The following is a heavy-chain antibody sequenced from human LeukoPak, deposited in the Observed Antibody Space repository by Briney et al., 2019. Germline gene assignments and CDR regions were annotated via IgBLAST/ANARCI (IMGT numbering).Heavy chain of an antibody. D-gene: IGHD5-18*01. Sequence: SETLSLTCTVSGGSISSYYWSWIRQPAGKGLEWIGRIYTSGSTNYNPSLKSRVTMSVDTSKNQFSLKLSSVTAADTAVYYCARDRGIQLWPRPYYYMDVWGKGTTVTVSS. CDR1: GGSISSYY. V-gene: IGHV4-4*07. J-gene: IGHJ6*03. CDR3: ARDRGIQLWPRPYYYMDV. CDR2: IYTSGST.